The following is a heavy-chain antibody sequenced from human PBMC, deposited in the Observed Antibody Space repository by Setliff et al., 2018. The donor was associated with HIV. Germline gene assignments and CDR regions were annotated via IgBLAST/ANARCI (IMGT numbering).Heavy chain of an antibody. D-gene: IGHD3-22*01. CDR2: IYQTGNT. J-gene: IGHJ4*02. Sequence: SESLSLTCSVSGYSINNGYYWGWIRQPPGKGLEWVATIYQTGNTYYSPSLKSRVTVSMDMSRNQFSVKLNSATAADTAVYYCARQAWHYDRDGYFIDYWGQGMLVTVSS. V-gene: IGHV4-38-2*02. CDR3: ARQAWHYDRDGYFIDY. CDR1: GYSINNGYY.